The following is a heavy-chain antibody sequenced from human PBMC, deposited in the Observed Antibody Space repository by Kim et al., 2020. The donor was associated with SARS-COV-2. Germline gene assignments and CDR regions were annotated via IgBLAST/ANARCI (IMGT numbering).Heavy chain of an antibody. CDR3: ASVDYGGKPYYYYGMDV. CDR1: GGTFSNYA. Sequence: SVKVSCKASGGTFSNYAISWVRQAPGQGLEWMGRIIPILGIANYAQKFQGRVTITADKSTSTAYMELSSLRSEDTAVYYCASVDYGGKPYYYYGMDVWGQGTTVTVSS. J-gene: IGHJ6*02. CDR2: IIPILGIA. D-gene: IGHD4-17*01. V-gene: IGHV1-69*04.